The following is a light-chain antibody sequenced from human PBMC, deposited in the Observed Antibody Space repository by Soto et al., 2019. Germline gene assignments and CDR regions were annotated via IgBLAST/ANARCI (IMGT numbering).Light chain of an antibody. CDR2: AAF. J-gene: IGKJ1*01. Sequence: DIQMTQSPSSLSASVGDRVTITCRASQDISNYLAWYQQKPGKVPKLLIYAAFTLHSGVPSRFSGSGSGTDFTLTISGLQPEDVANYYCLNYNGAPWTCGQGTKVEIE. CDR1: QDISNY. CDR3: LNYNGAPWT. V-gene: IGKV1-27*01.